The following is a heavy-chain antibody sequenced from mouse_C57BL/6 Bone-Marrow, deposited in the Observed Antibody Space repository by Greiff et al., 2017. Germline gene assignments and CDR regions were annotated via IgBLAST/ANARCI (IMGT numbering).Heavy chain of an antibody. D-gene: IGHD2-4*01. V-gene: IGHV1-72*01. CDR2: TDPNSGGT. CDR1: GYTFTSYW. CDR3: ARWVYDYDDYYAMDY. J-gene: IGHJ4*01. Sequence: QVQLQQPGAELVKPGASVKLSCKASGYTFTSYWMHWVKQRPGRGLEWIGRTDPNSGGTKYNEKFKSKATLTVDKPSSTAYMQLSSLTSEDSAVYYCARWVYDYDDYYAMDYWGQGTSVTVSS.